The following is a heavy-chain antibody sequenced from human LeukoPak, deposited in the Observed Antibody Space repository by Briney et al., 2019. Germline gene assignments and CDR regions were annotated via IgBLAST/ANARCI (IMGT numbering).Heavy chain of an antibody. D-gene: IGHD3-3*01. V-gene: IGHV4-34*01. CDR1: GGSFSGYY. J-gene: IGHJ4*02. Sequence: SETLSLTCAVYGGSFSGYYWGWIRQPPGKGLEWIGEINHSGSTNYNPSLKSRVTISVDTSKNQFSLRLSSVTAADTAVYYCARLGLRFLEWRARDGIYCFDYWGQGTLVTVSS. CDR2: INHSGST. CDR3: ARLGLRFLEWRARDGIYCFDY.